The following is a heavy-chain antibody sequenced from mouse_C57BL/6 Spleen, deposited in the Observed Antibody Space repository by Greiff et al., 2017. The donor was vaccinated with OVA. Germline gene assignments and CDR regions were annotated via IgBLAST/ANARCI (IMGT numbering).Heavy chain of an antibody. V-gene: IGHV1-42*01. D-gene: IGHD1-1*01. CDR3: ARAGYYGSSYDYAMDY. J-gene: IGHJ4*01. CDR2: INPSTGGT. Sequence: EVKVVESGPELVKPGASVKISCKASGYSFTGYYMNWVKQSPEKSLEWIGEINPSTGGTTYNQKFKAKATLTVDKSSSTAYMQLKSLTSEDSAVYYCARAGYYGSSYDYAMDYWGQGTSVTVSS. CDR1: GYSFTGYY.